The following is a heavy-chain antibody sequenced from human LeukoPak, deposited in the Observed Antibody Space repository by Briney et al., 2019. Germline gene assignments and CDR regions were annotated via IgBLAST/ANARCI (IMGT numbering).Heavy chain of an antibody. CDR2: IYSSGSA. D-gene: IGHD2-2*01. CDR1: GGSISSGSYY. V-gene: IGHV4-61*02. J-gene: IGHJ4*02. Sequence: SETLSLTCTVSGGSISSGSYYWSWIRQPAGKGLEWIGRIYSSGSANYNPSLKSRVTISEDTSKNQFSLKLSSVTAADTAVYYCARGEYCSSTGCYGGYFDYWGQGTLVTVSS. CDR3: ARGEYCSSTGCYGGYFDY.